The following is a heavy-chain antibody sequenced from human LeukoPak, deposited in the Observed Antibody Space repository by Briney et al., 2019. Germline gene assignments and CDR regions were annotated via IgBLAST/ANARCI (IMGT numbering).Heavy chain of an antibody. CDR1: GGSFSRSSYY. D-gene: IGHD3-22*01. V-gene: IGHV4-39*01. CDR3: ARQYYDSSGYYPWYFDQ. J-gene: IGHJ4*02. Sequence: SETLSLTCTGSGGSFSRSSYYWGWIRQPPGKVLEWIGSMYYSGSTYYNQSLKSRVTVSVDTSKNQFSLKLTSVTAADTAVYYCARQYYDSSGYYPWYFDQWGQGTLVTVSS. CDR2: MYYSGST.